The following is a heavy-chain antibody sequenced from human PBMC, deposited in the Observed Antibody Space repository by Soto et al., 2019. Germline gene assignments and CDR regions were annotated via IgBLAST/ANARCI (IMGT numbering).Heavy chain of an antibody. CDR2: ISYDGSNK. Sequence: GGTLRLSYAPPGFTFSSYAMHWVRQASGKGLEWVAVISYDGSNKYYADSVKGRFTISRDNSKNTLYLQMNSLRAEDTAVYYCARGEQVWSNYYYGMDVWGQGTTVTVSS. V-gene: IGHV3-30-3*01. CDR3: ARGEQVWSNYYYGMDV. CDR1: GFTFSSYA. J-gene: IGHJ6*02. D-gene: IGHD3-3*01.